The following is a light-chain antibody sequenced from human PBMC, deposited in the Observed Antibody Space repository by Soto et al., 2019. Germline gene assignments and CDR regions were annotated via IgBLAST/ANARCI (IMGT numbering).Light chain of an antibody. Sequence: EIVLTQSPATLSLSPGERATLSCRASQSVSSYLAWYQQKPGQAPRLLIYDASNRATGIPARFSGSGSGTDFTITISGLEPEDFAVYYCQQRSNWPPMYTFGQGTKLEIK. J-gene: IGKJ2*01. CDR1: QSVSSY. CDR3: QQRSNWPPMYT. CDR2: DAS. V-gene: IGKV3-11*01.